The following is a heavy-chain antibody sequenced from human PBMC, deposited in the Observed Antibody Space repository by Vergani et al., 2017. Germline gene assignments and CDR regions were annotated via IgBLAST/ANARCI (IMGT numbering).Heavy chain of an antibody. CDR2: IHPADSDT. J-gene: IGHJ6*02. CDR1: GYSFTNYW. D-gene: IGHD4-17*01. Sequence: EVQLVQSGAEVKKPGESLKISCQISGYSFTNYWIGWVRQMPGKGLEWMGIIHPADSDTRYSPSFQGQVTISVDKSISTAYLQRSSLRASDSAMYYCATPQTVTTGGMEVWGQGTTVIVSS. CDR3: ATPQTVTTGGMEV. V-gene: IGHV5-51*01.